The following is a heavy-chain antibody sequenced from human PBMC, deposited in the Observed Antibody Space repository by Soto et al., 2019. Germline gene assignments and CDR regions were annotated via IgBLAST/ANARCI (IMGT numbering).Heavy chain of an antibody. CDR1: GFTFSSYA. D-gene: IGHD3-22*01. J-gene: IGHJ4*02. V-gene: IGHV3-33*01. CDR3: ARSSGREGYQAVDY. Sequence: QVQLVESGGGVVQPGRSLSLSCEASGFTFSSYAMHWVRQAPGKGLEWVAVIWYDGGNTYYADSVKGRFTISRDNSKNTLFLQMNSLRAEDTAVYYCARSSGREGYQAVDYWGQGTLVTVSS. CDR2: IWYDGGNT.